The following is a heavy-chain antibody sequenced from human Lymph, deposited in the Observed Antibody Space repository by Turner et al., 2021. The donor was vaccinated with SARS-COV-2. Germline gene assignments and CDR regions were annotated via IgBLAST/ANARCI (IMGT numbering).Heavy chain of an antibody. V-gene: IGHV3-53*01. CDR2: IYSGGTT. CDR3: ARDLGTYGMDV. Sequence: EVQLLESVGGLIQPGGSLRLPCAASGIIVSRNYMNWVRQAPGKGLEWVSGIYSGGTTYYADSVKGRFTISRDNSKNTLYLQMNSLRVEDTAVYYCARDLGTYGMDVWGQGTTVTVSS. J-gene: IGHJ6*02. D-gene: IGHD6-13*01. CDR1: GIIVSRNY.